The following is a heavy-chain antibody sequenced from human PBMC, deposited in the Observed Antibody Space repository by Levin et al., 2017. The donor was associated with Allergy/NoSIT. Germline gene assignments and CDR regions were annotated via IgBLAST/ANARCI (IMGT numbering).Heavy chain of an antibody. CDR1: GFTFSSYW. CDR3: AREVGHGAFDI. CDR2: IKQDGSEK. D-gene: IGHD1-26*01. J-gene: IGHJ3*02. V-gene: IGHV3-7*04. Sequence: SLKISCAASGFTFSSYWMSWVRQAPGKGLEWVANIKQDGSEKYYVDSVKGRFTISRDNAKNSLYLQMNSLRAEDTAVYYCAREVGHGAFDIWGQGTMVTVSS.